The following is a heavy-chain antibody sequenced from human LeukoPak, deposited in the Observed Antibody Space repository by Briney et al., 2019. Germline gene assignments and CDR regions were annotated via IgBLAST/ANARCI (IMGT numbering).Heavy chain of an antibody. V-gene: IGHV4-59*01. J-gene: IGHJ4*02. Sequence: PSETLSLTCTVSGGSISSYYWSWLRQPPGKGLEWIGYIYYSGSTNYNPSLKSRVTISAATSKNQFCLKLSSVTAADTAVYYCARVAYDSSGYYYRLDYWGQGTLVTVSS. CDR3: ARVAYDSSGYYYRLDY. CDR1: GGSISSYY. D-gene: IGHD3-22*01. CDR2: IYYSGST.